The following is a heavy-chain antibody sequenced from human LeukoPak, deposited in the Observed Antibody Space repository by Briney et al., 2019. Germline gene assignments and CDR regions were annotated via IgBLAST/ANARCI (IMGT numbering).Heavy chain of an antibody. CDR3: ARVTEVYDILTGYYNRPYYFDY. D-gene: IGHD3-9*01. CDR2: IDNYGSTT. J-gene: IGHJ4*02. Sequence: PGGSLRLPCAASGFTFSSYWMHGVRHAPGKGLVWVSRIDNYGSTTTSADSVKGRFTISRDNAKNTLYLQMNSLRAEDTAVYYCARVTEVYDILTGYYNRPYYFDYWGQGTLVTVSS. CDR1: GFTFSSYW. V-gene: IGHV3-74*01.